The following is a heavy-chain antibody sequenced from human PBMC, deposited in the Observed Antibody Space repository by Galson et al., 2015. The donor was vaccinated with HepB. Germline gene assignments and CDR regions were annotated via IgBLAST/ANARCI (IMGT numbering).Heavy chain of an antibody. V-gene: IGHV3-21*01. CDR2: ISSSSSYI. J-gene: IGHJ6*02. CDR1: GFTFSSYS. CDR3: ARSYYDSSGYYPNYYYYYGMDV. Sequence: SLRLSCAASGFTFSSYSMNWVRQAPGKGLEWVSSISSSSSYIYYADSVKGRFTISRDNAKNSLYLQMNSLRAEDTAVYYCARSYYDSSGYYPNYYYYYGMDVWGQGTTVTVSS. D-gene: IGHD3-22*01.